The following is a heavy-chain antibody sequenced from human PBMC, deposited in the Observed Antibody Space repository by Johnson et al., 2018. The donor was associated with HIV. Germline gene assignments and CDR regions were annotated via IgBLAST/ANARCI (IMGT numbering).Heavy chain of an antibody. Sequence: QVQLVESGGGVVQPGRSLRLSCAASGFTFSSYAMYWVRQAPGKGLEWVAVISYDGSNKYYADSVKGRFTISRDNSKNTLYLQMNSLRAEDTAVYYCAKCGDADAFDIWGQGTMVTVSS. D-gene: IGHD3-10*01. CDR1: GFTFSSYA. V-gene: IGHV3-30*04. J-gene: IGHJ3*02. CDR3: AKCGDADAFDI. CDR2: ISYDGSNK.